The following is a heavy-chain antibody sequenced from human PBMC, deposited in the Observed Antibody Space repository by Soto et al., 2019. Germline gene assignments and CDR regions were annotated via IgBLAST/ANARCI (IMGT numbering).Heavy chain of an antibody. V-gene: IGHV3-15*01. CDR1: GFTFSNAW. Sequence: GGSLRLSCAASGFTFSNAWMSWVRQAPGKGLEWVGRIKSKTDGGTTDYAAPVKGRFTISRDDSKNTLYLQMNSLKTEDTAVYYCTTGRRDINAFYDDSNYDDAFDIWGQVTMVTVSS. CDR3: TTGRRDINAFYDDSNYDDAFDI. CDR2: IKSKTDGGTT. D-gene: IGHD1-7*01. J-gene: IGHJ3*02.